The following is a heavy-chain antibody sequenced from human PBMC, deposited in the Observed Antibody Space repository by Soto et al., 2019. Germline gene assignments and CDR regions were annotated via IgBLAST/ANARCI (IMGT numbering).Heavy chain of an antibody. CDR1: GGSISSYY. CDR3: AKDHPISGSYLD. CDR2: IYYSGST. D-gene: IGHD1-26*01. V-gene: IGHV4-59*01. J-gene: IGHJ4*02. Sequence: PSETLSLTCTVSGGSISSYYWSWIRQPPGKGLEWIGYIYYSGSTNYNPSLKSRVTISVDTSKNQFSLKLSSVTAADTAVYYCAKDHPISGSYLDWGQGTLVTVSS.